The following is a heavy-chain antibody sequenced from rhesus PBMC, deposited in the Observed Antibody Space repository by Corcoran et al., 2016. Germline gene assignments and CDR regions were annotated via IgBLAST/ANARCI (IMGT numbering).Heavy chain of an antibody. Sequence: QLQLQESGPGLVKPSETLSLTCAVSGGSISSNYWSWIRQPPGKGLEGIGRIAGSGGKPHYNPALKVRVTISTDTSKNQFSLKLRSVTAADTAVYYCARVFRAGIYLGYWGQGVLVTVSS. CDR2: IAGSGGKP. CDR3: ARVFRAGIYLGY. V-gene: IGHV4-173*01. D-gene: IGHD1-44*01. CDR1: GGSISSNY. J-gene: IGHJ4*01.